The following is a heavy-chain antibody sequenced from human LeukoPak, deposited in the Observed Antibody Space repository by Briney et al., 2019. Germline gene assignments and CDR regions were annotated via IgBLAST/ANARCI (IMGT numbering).Heavy chain of an antibody. V-gene: IGHV4-34*01. D-gene: IGHD1/OR15-1a*01. Sequence: PSETLSLTYAVYGGSFSGYYWSWIRQPPGKGLEWIGEINHSGSTNYNPSLKSRVTISVDTSKNQFSLTLSSVTAADTAMYYCARGYHTNKDWFDPWGQGTLVTVSS. J-gene: IGHJ5*02. CDR1: GGSFSGYY. CDR2: INHSGST. CDR3: ARGYHTNKDWFDP.